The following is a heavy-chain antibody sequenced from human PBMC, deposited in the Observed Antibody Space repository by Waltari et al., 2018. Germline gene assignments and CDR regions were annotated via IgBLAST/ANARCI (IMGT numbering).Heavy chain of an antibody. Sequence: QVQLVQSGAEVKKPGSSVKVSCKASGGTFSSYAISWVRQAPGQGLEWMGGIIPTLGIANYAQKFQGRVTITADESTSTAYMELSSLRSEDTAVYYCARIRGGSSSSLGVDYWGQGTLVTVSS. V-gene: IGHV1-69*04. D-gene: IGHD6-6*01. CDR1: GGTFSSYA. J-gene: IGHJ4*02. CDR2: IIPTLGIA. CDR3: ARIRGGSSSSLGVDY.